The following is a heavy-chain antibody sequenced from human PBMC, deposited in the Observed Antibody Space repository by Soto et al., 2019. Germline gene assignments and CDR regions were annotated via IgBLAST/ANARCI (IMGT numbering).Heavy chain of an antibody. CDR1: GFTFSSYW. Sequence: GGSLRLSCAASGFTFSSYWMHWVRQAPGKGLVWVSRINSDGSSTSYADSVKGRFTTSRDNAKNTLYLQMNSLRDEDTAVYYCARRRGSRGWKTNFDYGGQGTLVTVSS. D-gene: IGHD6-19*01. V-gene: IGHV3-74*01. CDR2: INSDGSST. J-gene: IGHJ4*02. CDR3: ARRRGSRGWKTNFDY.